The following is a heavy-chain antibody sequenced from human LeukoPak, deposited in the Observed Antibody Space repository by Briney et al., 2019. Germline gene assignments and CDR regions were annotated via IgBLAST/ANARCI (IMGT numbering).Heavy chain of an antibody. CDR2: ISWNSGSI. V-gene: IGHV3-9*01. Sequence: GGSLRLSCAASGFTFDDYAMHWVRQAPGKGLEWVSGISWNSGSIGYADSVKGRFTISRDNAKNSLYLQMNSLRAEDTALYYCAKDLHDSSGYYYARWDAFDIWGQGTMVTVSS. CDR1: GFTFDDYA. J-gene: IGHJ3*02. D-gene: IGHD3-22*01. CDR3: AKDLHDSSGYYYARWDAFDI.